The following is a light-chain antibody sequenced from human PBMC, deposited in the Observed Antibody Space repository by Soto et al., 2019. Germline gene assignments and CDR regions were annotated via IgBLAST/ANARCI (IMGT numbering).Light chain of an antibody. Sequence: ELLLTHSPGTLSLSQGERATLSCRASQSVAANYLAWYQQKRGQAPRLLIYGASSRATGIPDRFSGSGWGTDFTLTISRLEPEDFAMYYCQQYGSSLIFGGGTKVDI. V-gene: IGKV3-20*01. CDR1: QSVAANY. CDR3: QQYGSSLI. CDR2: GAS. J-gene: IGKJ4*01.